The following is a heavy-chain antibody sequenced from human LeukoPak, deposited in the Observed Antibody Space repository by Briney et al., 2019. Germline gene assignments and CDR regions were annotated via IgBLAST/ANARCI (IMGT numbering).Heavy chain of an antibody. J-gene: IGHJ4*02. D-gene: IGHD2/OR15-2a*01. V-gene: IGHV3-30*18. CDR3: AKDLRLEGLSDY. Sequence: PGGSLRLSCAASGFTFSNYGMHWVRLAPGKGLEWVALISNDGSNKYYGDPEKGRFTVARENSKNTLYLEMNSLRAEDTAVYYCAKDLRLEGLSDYWGQGTLVTVSS. CDR2: ISNDGSNK. CDR1: GFTFSNYG.